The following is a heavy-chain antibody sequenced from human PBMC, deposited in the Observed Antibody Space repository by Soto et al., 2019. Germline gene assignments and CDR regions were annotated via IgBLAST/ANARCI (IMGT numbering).Heavy chain of an antibody. J-gene: IGHJ6*02. Sequence: QVQLQESGPGLVKPSQTLSLTCTVSGGSISSGGYYWSWIRQHPGKGLEWIGYIYYSGSTYYNPSLKSRVTIAVDTSKNQSALKLSCVTAPDTAVYYCARDAIAARLYMDVWGQGTTVTVSS. CDR3: ARDAIAARLYMDV. V-gene: IGHV4-31*03. CDR2: IYYSGST. CDR1: GGSISSGGYY. D-gene: IGHD6-6*01.